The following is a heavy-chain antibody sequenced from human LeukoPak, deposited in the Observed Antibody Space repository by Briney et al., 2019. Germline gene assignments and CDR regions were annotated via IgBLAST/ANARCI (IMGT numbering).Heavy chain of an antibody. Sequence: PSQTLSLTCAVSGGSISSGGYSWSWIRQPPGKGLEWIGYIYHSGSTYYNPSLKSRVTISVDRSKNQFSLKLSSVTAADTAVYYCARRHTEDYYDSSAPKGYYFDYWGQGTLVTVSS. V-gene: IGHV4-30-2*01. CDR1: GGSISSGGYS. J-gene: IGHJ4*02. D-gene: IGHD3-22*01. CDR3: ARRHTEDYYDSSAPKGYYFDY. CDR2: IYHSGST.